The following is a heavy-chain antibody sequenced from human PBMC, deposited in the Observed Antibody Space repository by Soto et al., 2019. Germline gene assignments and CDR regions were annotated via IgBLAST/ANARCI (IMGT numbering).Heavy chain of an antibody. CDR3: ASEFCSGGSCYSRIFDY. CDR1: GFTFNSYA. D-gene: IGHD2-15*01. CDR2: ISSGSDYL. Sequence: PGGSLRLSCAAFGFTFNSYAMHWVRQSPGKGLEWVAFISSGSDYLYYADSVKGRFTISRDNAKSSLYLQMNSLTDDDTAPYYCASEFCSGGSCYSRIFDYWGQGSLVTVSS. J-gene: IGHJ4*02. V-gene: IGHV3-21*04.